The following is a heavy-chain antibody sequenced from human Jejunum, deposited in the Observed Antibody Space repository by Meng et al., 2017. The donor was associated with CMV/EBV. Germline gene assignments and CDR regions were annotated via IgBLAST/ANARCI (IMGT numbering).Heavy chain of an antibody. D-gene: IGHD2-2*01. J-gene: IGHJ4*02. CDR3: AADISTAWFYY. V-gene: IGHV4-39*07. CDR2: IHYTETT. CDR1: GYSISSGRHF. Sequence: QVQLWGSGPGLPRPSGTLSLTVTVSGYSISSGRHFWGWIRQAPGKGLEWIATIHYTETTHYNPSLKSRITISVDTSKNQISLKVNSVTAADTAMYYCAADISTAWFYYWGQGTLVTVSS.